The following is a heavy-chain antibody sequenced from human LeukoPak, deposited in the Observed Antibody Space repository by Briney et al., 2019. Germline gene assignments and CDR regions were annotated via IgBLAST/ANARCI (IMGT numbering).Heavy chain of an antibody. J-gene: IGHJ3*02. CDR1: GFTFSSYS. V-gene: IGHV3-21*01. D-gene: IGHD2-2*01. CDR2: ISSSSSYI. CDR3: ARQRYCSSTSCPDAFDI. Sequence: GESLGLSCAASGFTFSSYSMNWVRQAPGKGLKWVSSISSSSSYIYYADSVKGRFTISRDNAKNSLYLQMNSLRAEDTAVYYCARQRYCSSTSCPDAFDIWGQGTMVTVSS.